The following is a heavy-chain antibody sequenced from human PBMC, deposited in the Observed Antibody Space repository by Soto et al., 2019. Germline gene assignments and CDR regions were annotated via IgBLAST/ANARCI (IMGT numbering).Heavy chain of an antibody. CDR2: IKQDGSER. V-gene: IGHV3-7*01. Sequence: GGSLRLSCAASGFTFETYWMSWVRQAPGKGLEWVANIKQDGSERYYVDSVKGRFTISRDNAVKSVYLQINSLRAEDTAVYYCARRYFDYWGQGTLVTVSS. CDR3: ARRYFDY. J-gene: IGHJ4*02. CDR1: GFTFETYW.